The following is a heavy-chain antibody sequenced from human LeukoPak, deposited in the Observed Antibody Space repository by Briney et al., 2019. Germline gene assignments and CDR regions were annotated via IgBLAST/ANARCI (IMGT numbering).Heavy chain of an antibody. Sequence: ASVKVSCKASGYTFTGYYMHWVRQAPGQGLEWMGWINPNSGGTNYAQKLQGRVSMTRDTSISTAYMELSRLRSDDTAVHYCARVAFSGSYWGAFDYWGQGTLVTVSS. CDR2: INPNSGGT. V-gene: IGHV1-2*02. J-gene: IGHJ4*02. CDR1: GYTFTGYY. D-gene: IGHD1-26*01. CDR3: ARVAFSGSYWGAFDY.